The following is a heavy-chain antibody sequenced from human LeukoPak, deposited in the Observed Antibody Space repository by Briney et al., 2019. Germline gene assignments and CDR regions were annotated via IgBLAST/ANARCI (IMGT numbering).Heavy chain of an antibody. D-gene: IGHD6-19*01. CDR1: GFTFSSYA. CDR3: ARERLAGTINWFGP. Sequence: PGGSLRLSCAASGFTFSSYALHWVRQAPGKGLEWLSIISSDGSKTHYADSVKGRFTISRDNSKNTLYLQMSSLRAEDTAVYYCARERLAGTINWFGPWGQGTLVTVSS. CDR2: ISSDGSKT. J-gene: IGHJ5*02. V-gene: IGHV3-30*15.